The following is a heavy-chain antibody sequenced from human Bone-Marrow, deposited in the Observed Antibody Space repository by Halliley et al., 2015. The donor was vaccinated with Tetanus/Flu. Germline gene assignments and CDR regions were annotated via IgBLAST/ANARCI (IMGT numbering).Heavy chain of an antibody. V-gene: IGHV3-48*03. CDR2: ISPSDDSI. CDR3: ARDGPYYYDTSGYYQAFVF. J-gene: IGHJ4*02. CDR1: GFTFSRYG. D-gene: IGHD3-22*01. Sequence: SLRLSCAASGFTFSRYGMNWVRQAPGKGLEWISYISPSDDSIYYADSVKGRFTVSRDNANKLLSLQMNSLRAEDTGFYYCARDGPYYYDTSGYYQAFVFWGQGSLVIVSS.